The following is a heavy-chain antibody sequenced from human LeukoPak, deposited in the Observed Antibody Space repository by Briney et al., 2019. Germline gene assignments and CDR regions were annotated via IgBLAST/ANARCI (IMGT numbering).Heavy chain of an antibody. CDR2: ISNSGSTI. V-gene: IGHV3-48*04. Sequence: GGSLRLSCAASGFTFSSYSMNWVRQAPGKGLEWVSYISNSGSTIYYTDSVKGRFTISRDNAKNSLYLQMNSLRAEDTAVYYCARDRLRVATITYYYYMDVWGKGTTVTISS. J-gene: IGHJ6*03. D-gene: IGHD5-12*01. CDR1: GFTFSSYS. CDR3: ARDRLRVATITYYYYMDV.